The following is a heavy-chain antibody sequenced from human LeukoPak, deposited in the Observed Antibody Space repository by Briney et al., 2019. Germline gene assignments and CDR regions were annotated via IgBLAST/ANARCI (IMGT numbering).Heavy chain of an antibody. V-gene: IGHV3-23*01. Sequence: GGSLRLSCAASGFTFSSYGMSWVRQAPGKGLEWVSAISGSGGSTYYADSVKGRVTISRDNSKNTLYPQMNSLRAEDTAVYYCAKGGRAYWPTVTTFLSGRNNYFDYWGQGTLVTVFS. CDR1: GFTFSSYG. J-gene: IGHJ4*02. D-gene: IGHD4-17*01. CDR3: AKGGRAYWPTVTTFLSGRNNYFDY. CDR2: ISGSGGST.